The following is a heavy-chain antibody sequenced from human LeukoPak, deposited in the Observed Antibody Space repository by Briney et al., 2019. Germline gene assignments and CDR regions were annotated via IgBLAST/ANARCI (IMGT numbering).Heavy chain of an antibody. V-gene: IGHV3-48*01. J-gene: IGHJ4*02. CDR3: ARGGGSRSSFAPDY. CDR2: IGSSSSTI. CDR1: GFTFSSYS. Sequence: GGSLRLSCAASGFTFSSYSMNWVRQAPGKGLEWVSYIGSSSSTIYYADSVKGRFTISRDNAKNSLYLQMNSLRAEDTAVYYCARGGGSRSSFAPDYWGQGTLVTVSS. D-gene: IGHD3-16*01.